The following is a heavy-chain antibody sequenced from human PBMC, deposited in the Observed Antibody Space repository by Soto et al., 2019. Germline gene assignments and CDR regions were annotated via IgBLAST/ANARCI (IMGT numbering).Heavy chain of an antibody. Sequence: SETLSLTCSVSGYSISSGFYWDWIRQPPGKGLEWIGSIYYRGNTYYNPSHNGRITISLDTSKNQFSLRLTSVTAADTAVYYCARGEVRGRIATGLDYWGQGALVT. J-gene: IGHJ4*02. CDR3: ARGEVRGRIATGLDY. CDR2: IYYRGNT. V-gene: IGHV4-38-2*02. D-gene: IGHD3-10*01. CDR1: GYSISSGFY.